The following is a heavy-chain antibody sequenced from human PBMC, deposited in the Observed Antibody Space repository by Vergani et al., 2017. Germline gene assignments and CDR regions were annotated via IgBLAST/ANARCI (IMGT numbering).Heavy chain of an antibody. V-gene: IGHV5-51*01. CDR3: ARPQRGIVGATAVDY. Sequence: EKQLVQSGSETKKPGESLKISCKGSGYSFTSYWIGWVRQMPGKGLEWMGIIYPGDSDTRYSPSFQGQVTISADKSISTAYLQWSSLKASDTAMYYCARPQRGIVGATAVDYWGQGTLVTVSS. D-gene: IGHD1-26*01. CDR2: IYPGDSDT. CDR1: GYSFTSYW. J-gene: IGHJ4*02.